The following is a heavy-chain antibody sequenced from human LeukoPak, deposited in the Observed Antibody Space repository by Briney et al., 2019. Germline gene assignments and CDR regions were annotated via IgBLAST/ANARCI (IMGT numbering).Heavy chain of an antibody. J-gene: IGHJ6*03. CDR1: GGSFSGYY. D-gene: IGHD2-2*01. V-gene: IGHV4-34*01. CDR3: ARGGYQLLFVYYYYYMDV. Sequence: SETLSLTCAVYGGSFSGYYWSWIRQPPGKGLEWIGEINHSGSTNYNPSLKSRVTISLGTSKNQFSLKLNSVTAADTAVYYCARGGYQLLFVYYYYYMDVWGKGTTVTVSS. CDR2: INHSGST.